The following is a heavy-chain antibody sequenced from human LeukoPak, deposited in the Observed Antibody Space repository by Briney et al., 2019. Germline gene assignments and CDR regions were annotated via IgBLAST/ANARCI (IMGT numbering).Heavy chain of an antibody. CDR2: IYTSGST. J-gene: IGHJ6*02. CDR1: GGSISSYY. Sequence: SETLSLTCTVSGGSISSYYWSWIRQPAGKGLEWIGRIYTSGSTNYNPSLKSRVTMSVDTSKNQFSLKLSSVTAADTAVYYCARNIVLMVYASYGMDVWGQGTTVTVSS. V-gene: IGHV4-4*07. CDR3: ARNIVLMVYASYGMDV. D-gene: IGHD2-8*01.